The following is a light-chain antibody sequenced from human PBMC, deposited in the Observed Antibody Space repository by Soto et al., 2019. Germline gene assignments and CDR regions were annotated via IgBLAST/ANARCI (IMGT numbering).Light chain of an antibody. V-gene: IGLV1-51*01. Sequence: QSVLTQPPSVSAAPGQRITISCSGTTSNIGRNFVSWYHQFPGAAPELIIYDNDKRPAGIPVRFSGSRSDTSATLGITGLQPGDEADYYCGTWDNNLDAWVFGGGTKLTVL. J-gene: IGLJ3*02. CDR1: TSNIGRNF. CDR3: GTWDNNLDAWV. CDR2: DND.